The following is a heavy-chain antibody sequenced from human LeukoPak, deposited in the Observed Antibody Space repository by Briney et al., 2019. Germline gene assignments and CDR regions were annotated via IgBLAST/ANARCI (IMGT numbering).Heavy chain of an antibody. CDR2: MKSKADGGTT. D-gene: IGHD3-22*01. CDR1: GIXLSNAW. CDR3: AKDSSADDSSGYSYYFDY. V-gene: IGHV3-15*01. J-gene: IGHJ4*02. Sequence: PGGSLRLSCAASGIXLSNAWMNWVRQAPGKGLEWVGCMKSKADGGTTDYAAPVKGRFTISRDDSRNTLYLQMNSLRAEDTAAYYCAKDSSADDSSGYSYYFDYWGQGTLVTVSS.